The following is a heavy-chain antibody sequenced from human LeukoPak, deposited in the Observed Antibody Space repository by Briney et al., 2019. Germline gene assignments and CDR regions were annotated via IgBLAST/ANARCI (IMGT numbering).Heavy chain of an antibody. D-gene: IGHD3-10*01. V-gene: IGHV4-59*01. CDR1: GGSISSYY. J-gene: IGHJ4*02. CDR2: LFYSGCT. Sequence: PAETLSLTCTVSGGSISSYYWSWIRQPPGKGLEWIAYLFYSGCTDYNPSLESRVTISVDTSKNQFSLKLRSVTAADTAVYYCATVAVIRGVTYFDYWGQGTLVTVS. CDR3: ATVAVIRGVTYFDY.